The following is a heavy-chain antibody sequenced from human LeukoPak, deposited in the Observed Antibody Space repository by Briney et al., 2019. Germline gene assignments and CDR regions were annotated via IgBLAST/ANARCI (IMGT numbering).Heavy chain of an antibody. Sequence: PSETLSLTCTVSGGSISSYYWSWIRQPPGKGLEWIGYIYYSGSTNYNPSLKSRVTISVDTSKNQFSLKLSSVTAADTAVYYCARHVSQVLTGPFDHWGQGTLVTVSS. CDR2: IYYSGST. CDR1: GGSISSYY. J-gene: IGHJ4*02. D-gene: IGHD1-20*01. V-gene: IGHV4-59*08. CDR3: ARHVSQVLTGPFDH.